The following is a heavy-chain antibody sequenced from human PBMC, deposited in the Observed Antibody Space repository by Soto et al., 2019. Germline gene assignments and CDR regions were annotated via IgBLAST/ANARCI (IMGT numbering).Heavy chain of an antibody. J-gene: IGHJ5*01. V-gene: IGHV3-66*01. D-gene: IGHD3-16*01. CDR2: IYSGGST. CDR3: VKGGWLDF. Sequence: PGGSLRVSCAASGFTVSSNYMSWVRQAPGKGLEWVSVIYSGGSTYYADSVKGRFTISRDNSKHTLYLQMNSLTAEDTAVYACVKGGWLDFWGQGTLVTVSS. CDR1: GFTVSSNY.